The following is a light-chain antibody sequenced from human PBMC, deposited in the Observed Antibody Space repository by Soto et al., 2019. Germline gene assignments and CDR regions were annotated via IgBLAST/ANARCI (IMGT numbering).Light chain of an antibody. J-gene: IGKJ1*01. CDR2: GAS. CDR1: QSVSSSY. V-gene: IGKV3D-20*02. Sequence: EIVLTQSPGTLSLSPGERATLSCRASQSVSSSYLAWYQQQPVQAPRLLIYGASSRATGIPDRFSGSGSGTDFTLTISRLEPEDFAVYYCQQRSNWPTFGHGTKVDIK. CDR3: QQRSNWPT.